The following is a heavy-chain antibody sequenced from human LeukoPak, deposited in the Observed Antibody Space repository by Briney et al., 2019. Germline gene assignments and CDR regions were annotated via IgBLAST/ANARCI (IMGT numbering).Heavy chain of an antibody. Sequence: GGSLRLSCTASGFTFTNYAMNWVRQAPGKGPEWVTFIRYDGTTKHYADSVKGRFTVSRDNSKNTLYLQMNSLRVEDTAVYYCAKAVYQGGDPWGQGTLVTVSP. D-gene: IGHD1-26*01. J-gene: IGHJ5*02. V-gene: IGHV3-30*02. CDR1: GFTFTNYA. CDR2: IRYDGTTK. CDR3: AKAVYQGGDP.